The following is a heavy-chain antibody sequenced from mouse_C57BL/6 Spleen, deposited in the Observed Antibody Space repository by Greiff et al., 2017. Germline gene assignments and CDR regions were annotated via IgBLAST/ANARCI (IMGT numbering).Heavy chain of an antibody. D-gene: IGHD1-1*01. J-gene: IGHJ4*01. V-gene: IGHV5-9*01. CDR3: ARHEDYYGSSLYAMDY. Sequence: EVKLVESGGGLVKPGGSLKLSCAASGFTFSSYTMSWVRQTPEKRLEWVATISGGGGNTYYPDSVKGRFTISRDNAKNTLYLQMSSLRSEDTALYYCARHEDYYGSSLYAMDYWGQGTSVTVSS. CDR1: GFTFSSYT. CDR2: ISGGGGNT.